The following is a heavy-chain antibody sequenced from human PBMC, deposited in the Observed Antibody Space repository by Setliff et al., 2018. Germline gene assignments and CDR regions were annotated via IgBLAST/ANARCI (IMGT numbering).Heavy chain of an antibody. Sequence: KPSETLSLPCSVSRGSISSYNYYWGWIRQSPGKGLEWIASIYYGGRVFHHPSLTSRVSISADTSKNQFHLTVKSVTEADTAVYYCARALRSPLGGTAFVPVHFDPWGQGILVTVSS. V-gene: IGHV4-39*06. CDR2: IYYGGRV. CDR3: ARALRSPLGGTAFVPVHFDP. J-gene: IGHJ5*02. D-gene: IGHD3-16*01. CDR1: RGSISSYNYY.